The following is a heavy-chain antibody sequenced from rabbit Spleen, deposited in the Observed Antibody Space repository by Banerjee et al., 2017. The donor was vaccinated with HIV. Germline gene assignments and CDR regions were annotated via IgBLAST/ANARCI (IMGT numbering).Heavy chain of an antibody. CDR2: IYAGDGST. D-gene: IGHD4-1*01. V-gene: IGHV1S42*01. Sequence: EESGGGLVKPGGTLTLTCKASGFSLFYYWMCWVRQAPGKGLDLIGCIYAGDGSTDYTNWVNGRFTISKTSSTVDLKMTSLTAADTAKYFCARDLAGVIGWNFYLWGPGTLVTVS. CDR1: GFSLFYYW. CDR3: ARDLAGVIGWNFYL. J-gene: IGHJ4*01.